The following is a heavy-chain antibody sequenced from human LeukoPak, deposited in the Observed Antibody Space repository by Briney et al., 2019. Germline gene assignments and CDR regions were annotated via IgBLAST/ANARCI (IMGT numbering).Heavy chain of an antibody. CDR2: ISAASDNT. D-gene: IGHD5-24*01. CDR1: GFTFDNYA. V-gene: IGHV3-23*01. Sequence: GGSLRLSCAASGFTFDNYAMTWVRQAPGKGLEWVSTISAASDNTYYADSVKGRFTISRDNSKNTLYLQMNSLRADDTAAYYCARIESRTVNGSLDYWGQETLVTVSS. CDR3: ARIESRTVNGSLDY. J-gene: IGHJ4*02.